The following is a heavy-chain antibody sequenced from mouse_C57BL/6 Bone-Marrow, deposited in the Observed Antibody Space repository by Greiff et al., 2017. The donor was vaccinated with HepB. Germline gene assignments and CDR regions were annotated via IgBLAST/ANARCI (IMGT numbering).Heavy chain of an antibody. CDR2: IDPSDSYT. V-gene: IGHV1-50*01. J-gene: IGHJ4*01. Sequence: QVQLQQPGAELVKPGASVKLSCKASGYTFTSYWMQWVKQRPGQGLEWIGEIDPSDSYTNYNQKFKGKATLTVDTSSSTAYMQLSSLTSEDSAVYYCATGGGYAIDYWGQGTSVTVSS. CDR3: ATGGGYAIDY. CDR1: GYTFTSYW.